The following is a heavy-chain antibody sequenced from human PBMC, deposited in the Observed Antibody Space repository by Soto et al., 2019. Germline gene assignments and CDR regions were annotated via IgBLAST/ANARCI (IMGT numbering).Heavy chain of an antibody. Sequence: VASVKGSCKASGYTLTELSMHWVRQAPGKGLEWMGGFDPEDGETIYAQKFQGRVTLTEDTSTDTAYMELSSLRSEDTAVYYCATVLAAAQTGYYGMDVWGQGTTVT. J-gene: IGHJ6*02. CDR2: FDPEDGET. V-gene: IGHV1-24*01. D-gene: IGHD6-13*01. CDR1: GYTLTELS. CDR3: ATVLAAAQTGYYGMDV.